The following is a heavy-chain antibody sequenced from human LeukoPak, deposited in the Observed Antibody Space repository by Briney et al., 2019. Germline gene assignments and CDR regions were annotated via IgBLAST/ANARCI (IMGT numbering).Heavy chain of an antibody. Sequence: SETLSLTCTVSGGSISSYYWSWIRQPAEKGLDWIGRIHTSGSTNYNPSLKSRVTMSVDTSKNQFSLKLSSVTAADTAVYFCARAPEFSSGWLLDTWGQGILATVSS. J-gene: IGHJ5*02. V-gene: IGHV4-4*07. D-gene: IGHD6-19*01. CDR2: IHTSGST. CDR3: ARAPEFSSGWLLDT. CDR1: GGSISSYY.